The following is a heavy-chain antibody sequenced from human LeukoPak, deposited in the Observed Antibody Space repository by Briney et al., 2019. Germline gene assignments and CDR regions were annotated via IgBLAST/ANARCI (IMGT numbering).Heavy chain of an antibody. CDR2: IPYSGST. Sequence: SETLSLTCTVSGGSISSYYWSWIRQPPGKGLEWIGFIPYSGSTNYNPSFKSRVTISVGTSKNQFFLKLNSVTAADTAVYYCARDRSSWTDYYYYGMDVWGQGTTVTVSS. D-gene: IGHD6-13*01. CDR3: ARDRSSWTDYYYYGMDV. J-gene: IGHJ6*02. CDR1: GGSISSYY. V-gene: IGHV4-59*01.